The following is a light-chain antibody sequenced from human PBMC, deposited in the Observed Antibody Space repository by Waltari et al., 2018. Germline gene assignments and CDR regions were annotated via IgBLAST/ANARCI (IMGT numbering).Light chain of an antibody. CDR1: QRVSRA. CDR2: GAS. J-gene: IGKJ1*01. CDR3: QHYLRLPVT. V-gene: IGKV3-20*01. Sequence: SCRASQRVSRALAWYQQKPGQAPRRLSYGASTRATGIPDRFSGSGSGTDFSLTISRLEPDDFAIYYCQHYLRLPVTFGQGTTVEI.